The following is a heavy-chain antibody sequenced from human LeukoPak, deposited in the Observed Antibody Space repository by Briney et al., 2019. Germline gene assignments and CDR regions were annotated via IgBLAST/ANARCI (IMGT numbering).Heavy chain of an antibody. Sequence: DSMKGRFTISRDNAKNSLYLQMNSLRAEDTAVYYCARKGRGDSSGYPTWGQGTPVTVSS. V-gene: IGHV3-7*04. J-gene: IGHJ5*02. D-gene: IGHD3-22*01. CDR3: ARKGRGDSSGYPT.